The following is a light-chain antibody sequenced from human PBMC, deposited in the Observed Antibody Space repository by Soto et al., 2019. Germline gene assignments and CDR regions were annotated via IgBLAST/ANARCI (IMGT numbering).Light chain of an antibody. CDR3: QQRSHWPPLYT. CDR2: DAS. Sequence: EIVLTQSPATLSLSPGERATPSCRASQSVSSYLAWYQQKPGQAPRLLIYDASNRATGIPARFSGSGSGTDFTLTISSLGPEDCAVYYCQQRSHWPPLYTVGQGTKLEIK. J-gene: IGKJ2*01. CDR1: QSVSSY. V-gene: IGKV3-11*01.